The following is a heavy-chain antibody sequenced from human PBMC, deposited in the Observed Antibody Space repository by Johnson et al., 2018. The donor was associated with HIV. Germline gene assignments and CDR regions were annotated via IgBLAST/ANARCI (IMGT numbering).Heavy chain of an antibody. CDR2: IYSGGNT. J-gene: IGHJ3*02. CDR1: GFTFRRYG. Sequence: QVQLVESGGGVVQPGGSLRLSCAASGFTFRRYGMHWVRQAPGKGLEWVSVIYSGGNTYYADSVTGRFTISRDNSKNSLYLQMNSLRVEDTAVYYCAKCIWGSSLIDVFDIWGQGTTVIVAA. V-gene: IGHV3-NL1*01. CDR3: AKCIWGSSLIDVFDI. D-gene: IGHD3-16*01.